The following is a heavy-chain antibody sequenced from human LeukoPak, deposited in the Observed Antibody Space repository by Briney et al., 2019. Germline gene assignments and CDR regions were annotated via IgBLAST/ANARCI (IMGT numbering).Heavy chain of an antibody. V-gene: IGHV3-7*01. CDR3: ATSAPSHAN. CDR2: IKGDGSEK. D-gene: IGHD2-2*01. Sequence: GGSLRLSCAASGVTFSSFWMSWGRQVPGKGLEWVANIKGDGSEKHHVDSVRGRFNISRDNAKTSLNSLRAEDTAVYYCATSAPSHANWGQGTLVTVSS. J-gene: IGHJ4*02. CDR1: GVTFSSFW.